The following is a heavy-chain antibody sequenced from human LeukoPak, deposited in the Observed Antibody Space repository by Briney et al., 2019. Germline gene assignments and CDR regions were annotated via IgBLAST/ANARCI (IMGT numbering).Heavy chain of an antibody. Sequence: GGSLRLSCAASGFTFSDYYMSWIRQTPGKGLEWVSYISSSGETMYYADSVKGRFTISRDNSKNTLYLQMNSLRAEDTAVYYCATSTVSRRGEFDYWGQGTLVTVSS. CDR2: ISSSGETM. D-gene: IGHD3-16*01. J-gene: IGHJ4*02. CDR1: GFTFSDYY. CDR3: ATSTVSRRGEFDY. V-gene: IGHV3-11*01.